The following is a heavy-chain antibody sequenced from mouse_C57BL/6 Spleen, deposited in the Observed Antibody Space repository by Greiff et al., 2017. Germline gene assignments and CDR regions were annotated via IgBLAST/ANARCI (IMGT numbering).Heavy chain of an antibody. CDR2: ISYSGST. Sequence: EVQRVESGPGMVKPSQSLSITCTVTGYSITSGYDWHWIRHFPGNKLEWMGHISYSGSTNYNPSLKSRISITLDKSKNHFFLKLISVTTEDTATYYCARDNWGYAMEYWGKGTSGTVSS. V-gene: IGHV3-1*01. CDR1: GYSITSGYD. CDR3: ARDNWGYAMEY. J-gene: IGHJ4*01. D-gene: IGHD4-1*02.